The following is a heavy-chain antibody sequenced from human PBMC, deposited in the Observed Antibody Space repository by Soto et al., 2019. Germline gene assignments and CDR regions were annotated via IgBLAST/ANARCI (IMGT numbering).Heavy chain of an antibody. V-gene: IGHV3-21*01. Sequence: EVQLVESGGGLVKPGGSLRLSCAASGFTFSGQTINWVRQGRGKGLEWVSSVSSSSSYIYYADSVKGRFTVSRDNAEKSLYLQMNSLRAEDTAIYYCARCMGFDGSGYAFFDSWGQGTLVTVSS. D-gene: IGHD3-10*01. J-gene: IGHJ4*02. CDR3: ARCMGFDGSGYAFFDS. CDR1: GFTFSGQT. CDR2: VSSSSSYI.